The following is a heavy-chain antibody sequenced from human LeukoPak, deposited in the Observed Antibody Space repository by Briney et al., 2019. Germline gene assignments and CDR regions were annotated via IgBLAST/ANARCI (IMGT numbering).Heavy chain of an antibody. CDR1: GYTFTSYD. CDR2: ISAYNGNT. Sequence: ASVKVSCKASGYTFTSYDINWVRQAPGQGLEWMGWISAYNGNTNYAQKLQGRVTMTTDTSTSTAYMELRSLRSDDTAVYYCARPMVRGVILPLDYWGQGTLVTVSS. CDR3: ARPMVRGVILPLDY. V-gene: IGHV1-18*01. J-gene: IGHJ4*02. D-gene: IGHD3-10*01.